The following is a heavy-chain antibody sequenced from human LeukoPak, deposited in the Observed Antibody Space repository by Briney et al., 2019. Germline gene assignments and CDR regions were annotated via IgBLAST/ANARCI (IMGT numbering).Heavy chain of an antibody. CDR1: GGSISRYY. CDR2: IYYSGST. CDR3: ARADITGLGYYCDYMDV. D-gene: IGHD2-15*01. Sequence: SETLSLTCTVSGGSISRYYWSWIRQPPGKGLEWIGYIYYSGSTTYNPSLKSRVTISVDTSKNQFSLKLSSVTAADTAVYYCARADITGLGYYCDYMDVWGKGTTVTISS. J-gene: IGHJ6*03. V-gene: IGHV4-59*08.